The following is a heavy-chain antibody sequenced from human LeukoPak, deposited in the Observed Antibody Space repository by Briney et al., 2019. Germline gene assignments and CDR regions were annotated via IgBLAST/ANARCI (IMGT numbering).Heavy chain of an antibody. CDR2: TYYRSRLSF. V-gene: IGHV6-1*01. CDR1: GDSIFTNNVA. D-gene: IGHD6-6*01. J-gene: IGHJ4*02. Sequence: SQTLSLTCAISGDSIFTNNVAWNWIRQSPSRGLEWLGRTYYRSRLSFAYAVSVKSRININADTSNNQFALQLSSVTPADTAVYYCARGKYTSFDNWGQGTLVTVSS. CDR3: ARGKYTSFDN.